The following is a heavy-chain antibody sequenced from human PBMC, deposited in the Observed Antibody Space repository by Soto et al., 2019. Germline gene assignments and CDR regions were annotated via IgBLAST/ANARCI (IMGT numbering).Heavy chain of an antibody. D-gene: IGHD6-13*01. CDR3: ASGASRWYPYFFDS. CDR2: VNPYYNTL. V-gene: IGHV1-69*01. Sequence: QAQVVQSGAEVRKPGSSVKLSCKASEGTFNSYAIAWVRQAPGQGLEWMGGVNPYYNTLNYAQKFQDRVTITAGDCTNTVYLELSSLRSDDTAVYFCASGASRWYPYFFDSWAQGTLVTVSS. J-gene: IGHJ4*02. CDR1: EGTFNSYA.